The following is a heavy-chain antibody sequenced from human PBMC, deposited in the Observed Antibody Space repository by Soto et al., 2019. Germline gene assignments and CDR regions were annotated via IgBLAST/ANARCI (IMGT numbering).Heavy chain of an antibody. CDR1: GFTFTSSA. V-gene: IGHV1-58*01. CDR2: IVVGSGNT. Sequence: SVKVSCKASGFTFTSSAVQWVRQARGQRLEWIGWIVVGSGNTNYAQKFQERVTITRDMSTSTAYMELSSLRSEDTAVYYCAAIRNSSSSGFDYWGQGTLVTVSS. CDR3: AAIRNSSSSGFDY. D-gene: IGHD6-6*01. J-gene: IGHJ4*02.